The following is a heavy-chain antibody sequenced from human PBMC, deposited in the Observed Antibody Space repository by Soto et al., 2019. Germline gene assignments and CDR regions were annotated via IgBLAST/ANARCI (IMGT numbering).Heavy chain of an antibody. J-gene: IGHJ6*02. Sequence: GGSLRLSCAASGFTFSSYGMHWVRQAPGKGLEWVAVISYDGSNKYYADSVKGRFTISRDNSKNTLYLQMNSLRAEDTAVYYCAKDIRWTTATLQNGMDVWGQGTTVTVSS. CDR1: GFTFSSYG. V-gene: IGHV3-30*18. CDR3: AKDIRWTTATLQNGMDV. CDR2: ISYDGSNK. D-gene: IGHD4-4*01.